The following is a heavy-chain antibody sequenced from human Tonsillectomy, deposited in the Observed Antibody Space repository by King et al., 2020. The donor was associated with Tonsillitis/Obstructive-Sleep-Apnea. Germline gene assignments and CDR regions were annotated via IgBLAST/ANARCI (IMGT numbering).Heavy chain of an antibody. Sequence: QLVQSGGGVVQPGRSLRLSCAASGFMFSNYGMHWVRQAPGKGLEWVAVISSDGNNKYYGDSVKGRFTISRDKSKNTLYLRMNSLRVEDTAVYYCAKDSGAEWEPNSFDYWGQGTLVTVSS. CDR1: GFMFSNYG. CDR3: AKDSGAEWEPNSFDY. J-gene: IGHJ4*02. D-gene: IGHD1-26*01. CDR2: ISSDGNNK. V-gene: IGHV3-30*18.